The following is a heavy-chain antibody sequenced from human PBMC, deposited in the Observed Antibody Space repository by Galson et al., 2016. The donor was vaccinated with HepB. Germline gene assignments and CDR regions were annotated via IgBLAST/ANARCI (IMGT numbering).Heavy chain of an antibody. Sequence: SLRLSCAASGFTFSTYWMSWVRQAPGKGLEWVANITQDGSQKYYGDSVKGRFTISRDNAQNSQYLQMSSLRAEDTAVYYCASDSGNYHFDDWGQGTLVTVSS. D-gene: IGHD1-26*01. CDR2: ITQDGSQK. CDR3: ASDSGNYHFDD. J-gene: IGHJ4*02. V-gene: IGHV3-7*03. CDR1: GFTFSTYW.